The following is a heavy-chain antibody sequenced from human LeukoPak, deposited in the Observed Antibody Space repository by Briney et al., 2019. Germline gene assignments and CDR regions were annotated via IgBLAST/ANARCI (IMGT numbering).Heavy chain of an antibody. Sequence: ASVKVSCKASGYTFTNYYMHWVRQAPGQGLEWMGIINPSSGSTNYAQKFQGRVTMTRDTSTSTVYMELSSLRSEDTALYYCARDVSQDYYFDYWGQGTLVTVSS. J-gene: IGHJ4*02. V-gene: IGHV1-46*01. CDR3: ARDVSQDYYFDY. CDR2: INPSSGST. CDR1: GYTFTNYY.